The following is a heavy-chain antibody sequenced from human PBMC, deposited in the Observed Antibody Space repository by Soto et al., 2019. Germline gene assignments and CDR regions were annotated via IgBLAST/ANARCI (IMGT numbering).Heavy chain of an antibody. J-gene: IGHJ4*02. D-gene: IGHD4-17*01. CDR2: VYYRGRS. CDR3: VSQRTTVPTQAYFDY. CDR1: GGSIRSSSYY. V-gene: IGHV4-39*01. Sequence: SETLSLTCTVSGGSIRSSSYYWGWIRQSPGKGLEWIGSVYYRGRSYSKSSVKSRVTISVDTSKNRFSLSLNSVTASDTAVYFCVSQRTTVPTQAYFDYWGPGALVTVFS.